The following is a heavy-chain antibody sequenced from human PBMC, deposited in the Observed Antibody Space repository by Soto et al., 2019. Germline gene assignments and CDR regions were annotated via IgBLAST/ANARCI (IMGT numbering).Heavy chain of an antibody. CDR2: IYYSGST. D-gene: IGHD6-13*01. V-gene: IGHV4-59*01. Sequence: ETLSLTSTVSGCSISGDYWSWIRQPPGKGLEWIGYIYYSGSTNYNPSLKSRVTISVDTSKNQFSLKLSSVTAADTAVYYCARAAAGSYYYYYMDVWGKGTTVTVSS. CDR3: ARAAAGSYYYYYMDV. CDR1: GCSISGDY. J-gene: IGHJ6*03.